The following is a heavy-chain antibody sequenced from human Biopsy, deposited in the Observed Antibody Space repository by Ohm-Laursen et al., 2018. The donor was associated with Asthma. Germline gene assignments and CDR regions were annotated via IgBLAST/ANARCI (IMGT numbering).Heavy chain of an antibody. Sequence: SLRLSCASSGFSFSEYYVTWMRQAPGKGLEWGSSISSSGSTTYPAESVKGRFTISRDNAQKSLFLQMGSLRVEDTAIYYCARVFESSEWGPFYHFGLDVWGPGTTVTVSS. D-gene: IGHD6-25*01. CDR3: ARVFESSEWGPFYHFGLDV. CDR1: GFSFSEYY. CDR2: ISSSGSTT. V-gene: IGHV3-11*01. J-gene: IGHJ6*02.